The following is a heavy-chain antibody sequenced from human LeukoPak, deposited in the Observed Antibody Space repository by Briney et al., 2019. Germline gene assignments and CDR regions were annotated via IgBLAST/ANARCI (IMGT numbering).Heavy chain of an antibody. CDR1: GFAVSSNY. V-gene: IGHV3-53*01. Sequence: GGSLRLSCAASGFAVSSNYMSWVRQAPREGLEWVSVIYSGGSTYYADSVKGRFTTSRDNSKNTLYLQMNSLRAEDTAVYYCARDEAAALPGYWGQGTLVTVSS. CDR3: ARDEAAALPGY. J-gene: IGHJ4*02. CDR2: IYSGGST. D-gene: IGHD6-13*01.